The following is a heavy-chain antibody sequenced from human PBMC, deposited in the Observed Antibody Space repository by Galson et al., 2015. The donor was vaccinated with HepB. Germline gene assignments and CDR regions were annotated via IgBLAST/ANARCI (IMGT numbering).Heavy chain of an antibody. V-gene: IGHV3-21*01. CDR2: ISSSSSYI. Sequence: SLRLSCAASGFTFSSHSMNWVRQAPGKGLEWVSSISSSSSYIYYADSVKGRFTISRDNAKNSLYLQMNSLRAEDTAVYYCARDGGGGWRSGYYRQYFDYWGQGTLVTVSS. CDR1: GFTFSSHS. D-gene: IGHD3-3*01. J-gene: IGHJ4*02. CDR3: ARDGGGGWRSGYYRQYFDY.